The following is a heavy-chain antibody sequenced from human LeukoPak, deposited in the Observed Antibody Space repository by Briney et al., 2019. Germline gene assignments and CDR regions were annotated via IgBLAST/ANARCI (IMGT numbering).Heavy chain of an antibody. CDR1: GFTFSSYW. J-gene: IGHJ3*02. V-gene: IGHV3-74*01. CDR2: ISSDGNNA. CDR3: ARDAYCRGGSCHRAFDI. D-gene: IGHD2-15*01. Sequence: GGSLRLSCAASGFTFSSYWMDWVRRAPGKGLVWVSRISSDGNNANYADSVRGRFTISRDDAKNMVYLQMSSLRAEDTAVYYCARDAYCRGGSCHRAFDIWGQGTMVTVSS.